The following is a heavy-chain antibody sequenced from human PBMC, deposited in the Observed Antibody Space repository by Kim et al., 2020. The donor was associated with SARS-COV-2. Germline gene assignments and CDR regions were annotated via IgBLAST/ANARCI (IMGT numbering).Heavy chain of an antibody. CDR3: ARDLPDSSWYEGGCDY. Sequence: SVKGRFTISRDNSRNPLYLQMNSLRAEDTAVYYCARDLPDSSWYEGGCDYWGQGTLVTVSS. D-gene: IGHD6-13*01. V-gene: IGHV3-30*07. J-gene: IGHJ4*02.